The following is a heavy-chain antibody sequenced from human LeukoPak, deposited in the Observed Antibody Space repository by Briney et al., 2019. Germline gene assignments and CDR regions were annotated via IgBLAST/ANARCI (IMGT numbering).Heavy chain of an antibody. D-gene: IGHD2-15*01. V-gene: IGHV1-18*01. CDR1: GYTFTSYG. CDR2: ISAYNGNT. CDR3: AGHCSGGSCYSFPLVY. J-gene: IGHJ4*02. Sequence: GASVKISCKASGYTFTSYGISWVRQAPGQGLEWMGWISAYNGNTKYAQKLKGRVTMTTDTSTSTAYMELRSLRSDDTAVYYCAGHCSGGSCYSFPLVYWGQGTLVTVSS.